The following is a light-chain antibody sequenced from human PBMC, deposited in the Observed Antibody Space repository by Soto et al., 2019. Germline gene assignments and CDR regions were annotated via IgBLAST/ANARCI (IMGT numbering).Light chain of an antibody. Sequence: QSVLTQPASVSGSPGQSITISCTGTSSDVGSYNLVSWYQQHPGKAPKLMIYEVSKRLSGVSIRFSGSKSGNTASLTISGLQAEDEADYYCCSYAGSSTSYVFGTGTKVTVL. CDR1: SSDVGSYNL. CDR3: CSYAGSSTSYV. CDR2: EVS. V-gene: IGLV2-23*02. J-gene: IGLJ1*01.